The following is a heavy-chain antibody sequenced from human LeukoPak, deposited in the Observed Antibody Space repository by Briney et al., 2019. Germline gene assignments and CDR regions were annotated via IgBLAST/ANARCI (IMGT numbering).Heavy chain of an antibody. CDR3: ARGARMVRDKYYFDY. CDR2: IYYSGST. Sequence: SQTLSLTCTVSGGSISSGGYYWSWIRQHPGKGLEWIGYIYYSGSTYYNPSLKSRVTISVDTSKNQSSLKLSSVTAADTAVYYCARGARMVRDKYYFDYWGQGTLVTVSS. J-gene: IGHJ4*02. D-gene: IGHD3-10*01. V-gene: IGHV4-31*03. CDR1: GGSISSGGYY.